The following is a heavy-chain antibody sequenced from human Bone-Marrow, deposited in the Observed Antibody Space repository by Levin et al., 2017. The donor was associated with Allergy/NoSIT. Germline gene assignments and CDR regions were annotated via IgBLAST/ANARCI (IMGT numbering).Heavy chain of an antibody. CDR3: TTELRGGDSGY. V-gene: IGHV3-15*01. J-gene: IGHJ4*02. Sequence: SCTASGITFTRAWMSWVRQFPGKGLEWVGRIKDKTDGETTDYAVPVKGRFSISRDDSKNTVFLQMTSLKTEDTAVYYCTTELRGGDSGYWGQGTPVTVSS. CDR1: GITFTRAW. CDR2: IKDKTDGETT. D-gene: IGHD2-21*02.